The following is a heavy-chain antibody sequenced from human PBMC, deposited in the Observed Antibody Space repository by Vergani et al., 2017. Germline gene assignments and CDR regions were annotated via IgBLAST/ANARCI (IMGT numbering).Heavy chain of an antibody. J-gene: IGHJ4*02. CDR2: IWYDGSNK. D-gene: IGHD4-17*01. CDR3: ARAPAWDYYGDSYFDY. V-gene: IGHV3-33*01. CDR1: GFTFSSYG. Sequence: QVQLVESGGGVVQPGRSLRLSCAASGFTFSSYGMHWVRQAPGKGLEWVAVIWYDGSNKYYADSVKGRFTISRDNSKNTLYLQMNSLRAEDTAVYYCARAPAWDYYGDSYFDYWGQGTLVTVSS.